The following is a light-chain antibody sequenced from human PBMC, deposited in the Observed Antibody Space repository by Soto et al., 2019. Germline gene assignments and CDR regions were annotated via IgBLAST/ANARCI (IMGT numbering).Light chain of an antibody. CDR3: QQRSNWPWT. CDR2: DAS. CDR1: QSVRNNN. Sequence: EIVLTQSPGTLSLSPGERATLSCSASQSVRNNNLNWYQQKAGQAPRLLIYDASNRATGIPARFSGSGSGTDFTLTISSLEPEDFAVYYCQQRSNWPWTFGQGTKVDIK. V-gene: IGKV3-11*01. J-gene: IGKJ1*01.